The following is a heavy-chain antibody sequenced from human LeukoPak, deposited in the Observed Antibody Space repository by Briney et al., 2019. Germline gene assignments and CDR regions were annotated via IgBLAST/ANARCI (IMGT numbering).Heavy chain of an antibody. CDR2: ISGSGGST. Sequence: GGSLRLSCAASGFTFSSFAINWVRQAPGKGLEWVSAISGSGGSTYYADSVKGRFTISRDNSKNTLYLQMNSLRAEDTAVYYCAKARGSSDAFDIWGQGTMVTVSS. CDR1: GFTFSSFA. V-gene: IGHV3-23*01. J-gene: IGHJ3*02. D-gene: IGHD6-6*01. CDR3: AKARGSSDAFDI.